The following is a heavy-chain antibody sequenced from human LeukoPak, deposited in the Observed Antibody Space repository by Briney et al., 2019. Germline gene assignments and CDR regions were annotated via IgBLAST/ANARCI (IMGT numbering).Heavy chain of an antibody. Sequence: SVTVSCKASGGTFSSYAISWVRQAPGQGLEWMGRIIPILGIANYAQKFQGRVTITADKSTSTAYMELSSLRSEDTAVYYCARRGTGTTEGFDYWGQGTLVTVSS. CDR2: IIPILGIA. D-gene: IGHD1-1*01. V-gene: IGHV1-69*04. CDR1: GGTFSSYA. J-gene: IGHJ4*02. CDR3: ARRGTGTTEGFDY.